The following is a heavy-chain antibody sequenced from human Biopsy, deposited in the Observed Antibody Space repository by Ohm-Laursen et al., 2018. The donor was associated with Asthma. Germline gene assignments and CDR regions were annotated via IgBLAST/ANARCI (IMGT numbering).Heavy chain of an antibody. CDR2: TYSGGTS. Sequence: SLRLSCTASGFAVSRDHMFWVRQAPGKGLEWVSVTYSGGTSHTADSVRGRFTISRDYSKNTLYLQMHSLRAEDTAVYYCARGDSSNWSHYYFDYWGQGTLVTVSS. V-gene: IGHV3-53*01. CDR1: GFAVSRDH. D-gene: IGHD3-22*01. CDR3: ARGDSSNWSHYYFDY. J-gene: IGHJ4*02.